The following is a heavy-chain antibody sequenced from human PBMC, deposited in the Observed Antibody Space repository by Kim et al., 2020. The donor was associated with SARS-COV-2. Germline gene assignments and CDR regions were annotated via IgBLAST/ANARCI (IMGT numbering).Heavy chain of an antibody. J-gene: IGHJ5*01. D-gene: IGHD3-16*01. V-gene: IGHV3-72*01. CDR1: GFTFSDHY. CDR2: VGNKRNVWTREYAA. Sequence: GGSLRLSCVASGFTFSDHYMNWVRQAPGKGLEWVGRVGNKRNVWTREYAAEYAASVMGRFIISRNNSKKSMYLQMNGVKTEDTAVNWCASGGKPDS. CDR3: ASGGKPDS.